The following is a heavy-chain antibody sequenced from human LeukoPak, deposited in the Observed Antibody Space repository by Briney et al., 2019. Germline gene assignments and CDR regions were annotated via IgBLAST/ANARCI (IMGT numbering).Heavy chain of an antibody. CDR3: ARVVRHNWNDRPDNVDY. J-gene: IGHJ4*02. V-gene: IGHV1-18*01. CDR1: GYTFTSYG. Sequence: ASVKVSCKASGYTFTSYGISWVRQAPGQGLEWMGWISAYNGNTNYAQKLQGRVTMTTDTSTSTAYMELRSLRSDDTAVYYCARVVRHNWNDRPDNVDYWGQGTLVTVSS. CDR2: ISAYNGNT. D-gene: IGHD1-1*01.